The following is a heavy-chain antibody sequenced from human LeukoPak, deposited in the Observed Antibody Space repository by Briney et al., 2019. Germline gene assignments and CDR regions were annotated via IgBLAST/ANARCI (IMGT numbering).Heavy chain of an antibody. D-gene: IGHD3-22*01. J-gene: IGHJ4*02. V-gene: IGHV4-34*01. CDR2: INHSGST. Sequence: SETLSLTCALYGGSFSGYYWSWIRQTPGKGLEWIGEINHSGSTNHNPSLKSRVTISIDTSKNQFSPKLSSVTAADTAVYYCARAHYETASPAGGLWGQGTLVTVSS. CDR1: GGSFSGYY. CDR3: ARAHYETASPAGGL.